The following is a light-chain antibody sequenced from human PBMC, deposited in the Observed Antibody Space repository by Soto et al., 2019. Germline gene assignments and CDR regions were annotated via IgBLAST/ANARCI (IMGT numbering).Light chain of an antibody. V-gene: IGKV3-15*01. CDR3: QQQHSNWLIT. J-gene: IGKJ3*01. CDR2: GAS. Sequence: EIVLTQSPATLSVSPGESATLSCRASQSVSSNLAWYQQKPGQAPRLLICGASTRATGFPARFSGSGSGTDSPLTSSLLAEDVAVVYCQQQHSNWLITFGPGTKVDIK. CDR1: QSVSSN.